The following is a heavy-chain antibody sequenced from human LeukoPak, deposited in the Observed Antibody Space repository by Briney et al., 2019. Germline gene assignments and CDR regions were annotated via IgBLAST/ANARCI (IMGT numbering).Heavy chain of an antibody. V-gene: IGHV4-38-2*02. D-gene: IGHD3-22*01. J-gene: IGHJ4*02. CDR2: IYYSGST. CDR1: GYSISSGYY. Sequence: PSETLSLTCTVSGYSISSGYYWGWIRQPPGKGLEWIGSIYYSGSTYYKPSLKSRVTISLDTSKNQFSLKLSSVTAADTAVYYCARDGVNYYDISGYDIWGRGTLVTVSS. CDR3: ARDGVNYYDISGYDI.